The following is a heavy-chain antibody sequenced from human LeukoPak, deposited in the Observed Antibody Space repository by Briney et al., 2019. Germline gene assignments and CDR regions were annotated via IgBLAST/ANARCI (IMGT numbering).Heavy chain of an antibody. CDR3: ARGGVYSSGWYVDY. Sequence: GGSLRLSCAASGFTFSTYSMNWVRQAPGKGLEWVSSISTRSTYIYYADSLKGRFTISRDNAKNSLYLQMNSLRAEDTAVYYCARGGVYSSGWYVDYWGQGTLVTVSS. CDR1: GFTFSTYS. V-gene: IGHV3-21*01. J-gene: IGHJ4*02. CDR2: ISTRSTYI. D-gene: IGHD6-19*01.